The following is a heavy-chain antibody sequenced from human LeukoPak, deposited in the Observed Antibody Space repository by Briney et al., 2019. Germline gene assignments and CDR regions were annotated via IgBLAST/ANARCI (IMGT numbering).Heavy chain of an antibody. Sequence: PSETLSLTCTVSGGSISSGGYYWSWIRQHPGKGLEWIGYIYYSGSTYYNPSLKSRVTISVDTSKNQFSLKLSSVTAADTAVYYCARDKEVLYCSGGNCTRVYYGMDVWGQGTTVTVSS. CDR3: ARDKEVLYCSGGNCTRVYYGMDV. V-gene: IGHV4-31*03. CDR1: GGSISSGGYY. CDR2: IYYSGST. J-gene: IGHJ6*02. D-gene: IGHD2-15*01.